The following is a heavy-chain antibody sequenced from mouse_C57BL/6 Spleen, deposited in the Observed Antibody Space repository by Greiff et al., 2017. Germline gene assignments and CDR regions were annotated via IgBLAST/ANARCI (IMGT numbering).Heavy chain of an antibody. CDR3: ARSYYGSSRYFDV. CDR1: GYTFTSYW. V-gene: IGHV1-52*01. CDR2: IDPSDSET. Sequence: QVQLQQPGAELVRPGSSVKLSCKASGYTFTSYWMHWVKQRPIQGLEWIGNIDPSDSETHYNQKFKDKATLTVDKSSSTAYMQLSSLTSEDSAVYYCARSYYGSSRYFDVWGTATTVTVSS. J-gene: IGHJ1*03. D-gene: IGHD1-1*01.